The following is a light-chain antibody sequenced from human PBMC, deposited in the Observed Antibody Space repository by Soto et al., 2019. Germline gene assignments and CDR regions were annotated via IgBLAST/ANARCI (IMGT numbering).Light chain of an antibody. J-gene: IGKJ2*01. CDR3: HQYGLSPYT. CDR1: QGVSTNY. Sequence: DIVLTQSPGTLSLSPGERATLSCRASQGVSTNYVAWYQQKPGQAPRLLIYGASSRATGIPDRFSGSGSGTDFTLTISRLEPEDFAVFYCHQYGLSPYTFGQGTKLEIK. V-gene: IGKV3-20*01. CDR2: GAS.